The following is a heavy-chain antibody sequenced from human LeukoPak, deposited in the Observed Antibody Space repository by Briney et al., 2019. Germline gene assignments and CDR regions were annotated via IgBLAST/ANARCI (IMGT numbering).Heavy chain of an antibody. CDR3: ASASITRYYFDY. V-gene: IGHV4-34*01. D-gene: IGHD4-11*01. J-gene: IGHJ4*02. CDR1: GGSFSGYY. Sequence: PSETLSPTCAVYGGSFSGYYWGWIRQPPGKGLEWIGEINHSGSTNYNPSLKSRVTISVDTSKNQFSLKLSSVTAADTAVYYCASASITRYYFDYWGQGTLVTVSS. CDR2: INHSGST.